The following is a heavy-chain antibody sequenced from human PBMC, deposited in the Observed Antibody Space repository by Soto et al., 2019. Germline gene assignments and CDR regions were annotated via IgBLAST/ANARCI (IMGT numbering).Heavy chain of an antibody. J-gene: IGHJ3*01. D-gene: IGHD1-1*01. Sequence: GESLKISCQGSGYSFTDHWIGWVRQMPGKGLEWVGIIYPGDSDTRYSPYFQGQITTSVDKSINTAYLQWSSLKASDTAMYYCARHRHINNWLFAFDVWGQGTMVTVSS. CDR2: IYPGDSDT. CDR3: ARHRHINNWLFAFDV. V-gene: IGHV5-51*01. CDR1: GYSFTDHW.